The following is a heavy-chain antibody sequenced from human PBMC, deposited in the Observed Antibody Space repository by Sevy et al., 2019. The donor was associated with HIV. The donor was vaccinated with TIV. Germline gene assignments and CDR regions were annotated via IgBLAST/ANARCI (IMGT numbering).Heavy chain of an antibody. Sequence: GGYLRLSCAASGFTFSSYGMHWVRQAPGKGLEWVAVISYDGSNKYYADSVKDRFTISRDNSKNTLYLQMNSLRAEDTAVYYCAKDLYCSRGSCYPPPYYYYYYGMDVWGQGTTVTVSS. J-gene: IGHJ6*02. D-gene: IGHD2-15*01. CDR2: ISYDGSNK. V-gene: IGHV3-30*18. CDR1: GFTFSSYG. CDR3: AKDLYCSRGSCYPPPYYYYYYGMDV.